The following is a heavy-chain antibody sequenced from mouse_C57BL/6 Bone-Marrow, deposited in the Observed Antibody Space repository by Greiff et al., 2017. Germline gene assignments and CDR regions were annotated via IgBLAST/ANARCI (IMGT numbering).Heavy chain of an antibody. CDR1: GYAFSSYW. CDR3: ARYDYYGSSWFAY. Sequence: VKLQESGAELVKPGASVKISCKASGYAFSSYWMNWVKQRPGKGLEWIGQIYPGDGDTNYNGKFKGKATLTADKSSSAAYMQRSSLTSEDSAVYVCARYDYYGSSWFAYWGQGTLVTVSA. V-gene: IGHV1-80*01. D-gene: IGHD1-1*01. CDR2: IYPGDGDT. J-gene: IGHJ3*01.